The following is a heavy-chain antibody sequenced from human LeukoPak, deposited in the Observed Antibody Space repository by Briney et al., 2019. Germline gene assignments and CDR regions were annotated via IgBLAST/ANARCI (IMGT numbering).Heavy chain of an antibody. Sequence: PSETLSLTCAVYGGSFSGYYWSWIRQPPGKGLEWIREINHSGSTNYNPSLKSRVTISVDTSKNQFSLKLSSVTAADTAVYYCARVQTAMDYFDYWGQGTLVTVSS. CDR2: INHSGST. V-gene: IGHV4-34*01. J-gene: IGHJ4*02. D-gene: IGHD5-18*01. CDR3: ARVQTAMDYFDY. CDR1: GGSFSGYY.